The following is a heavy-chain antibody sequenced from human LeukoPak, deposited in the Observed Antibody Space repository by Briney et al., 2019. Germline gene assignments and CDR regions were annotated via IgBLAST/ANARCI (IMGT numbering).Heavy chain of an antibody. CDR1: GYTFTGYY. V-gene: IGHV1-2*04. CDR3: ARDQGRGSSWFEYFQH. D-gene: IGHD6-13*01. Sequence: GASVKVSCKASGYTFTGYYMHWVRQAPGQGLEWMGWINPNSGGTNYAQKFQGWVTMTRDTSISTAYMELSRLRSDDTAVYYCARDQGRGSSWFEYFQHWGQGTLVTVSS. CDR2: INPNSGGT. J-gene: IGHJ1*01.